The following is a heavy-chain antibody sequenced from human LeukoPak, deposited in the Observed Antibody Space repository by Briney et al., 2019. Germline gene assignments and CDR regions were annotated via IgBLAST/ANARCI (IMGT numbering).Heavy chain of an antibody. CDR2: ISGSGGST. Sequence: SGGSLRLSCAASGFTFSSYAMSWVRQAPGKGLEWVSAISGSGGSTYYADSVKGRFTISRDNSKNTLYLQMNGLRAEDTAVYYCAKHGSYSSSWTRKDNYYYYYMDVWGKGTTVTVSS. V-gene: IGHV3-23*01. J-gene: IGHJ6*03. CDR1: GFTFSSYA. D-gene: IGHD6-13*01. CDR3: AKHGSYSSSWTRKDNYYYYYMDV.